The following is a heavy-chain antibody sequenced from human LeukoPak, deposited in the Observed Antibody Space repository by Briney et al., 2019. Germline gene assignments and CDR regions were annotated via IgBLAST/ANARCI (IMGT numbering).Heavy chain of an antibody. V-gene: IGHV4-59*01. CDR1: GGSISTYC. Sequence: KPSETLSLTCTVSGGSISTYCWSWIRQPPGKGLEWIGYVYYSGSTNYNPSLMSRVTISVDTSKNQFSLKLSSVTAADTAVYYCARDNYIVANWGQGTLVTVSS. D-gene: IGHD5-12*01. J-gene: IGHJ4*02. CDR3: ARDNYIVAN. CDR2: VYYSGST.